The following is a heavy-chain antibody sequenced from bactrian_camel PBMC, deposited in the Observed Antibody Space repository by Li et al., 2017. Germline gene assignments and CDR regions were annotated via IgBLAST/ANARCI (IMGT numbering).Heavy chain of an antibody. V-gene: IGHV3S35*01. Sequence: VQLVESGGGSVQVGGSLTLSCVASGDTIGRYCMGWFRQAPAEEREMVAYIYSGGSTTDYHDSVKGRFTISQDNAENTVYLQMNRLKPEDTAVYYCAHDHSGLSMPCWGQGTQVTV. CDR3: AHDHSGLSMPC. J-gene: IGHJ4*01. CDR2: IYSGGSTT. CDR1: GDTIGRYC.